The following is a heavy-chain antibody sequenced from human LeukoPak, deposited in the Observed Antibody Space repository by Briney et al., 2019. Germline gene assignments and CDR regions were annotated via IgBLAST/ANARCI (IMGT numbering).Heavy chain of an antibody. J-gene: IGHJ3*02. CDR1: GFTFTSSA. Sequence: SVKVSCKASGFTFTSSAMQWVRQARGQRLEWIGWVVVGSGNTNYAQKFQERVTITRDMSTSTAYMELSSLRSEDTAVYYCARGGYCSSTSCLKNAFDIWGQGTMVTVSS. D-gene: IGHD2-2*01. CDR3: ARGGYCSSTSCLKNAFDI. CDR2: VVVGSGNT. V-gene: IGHV1-58*02.